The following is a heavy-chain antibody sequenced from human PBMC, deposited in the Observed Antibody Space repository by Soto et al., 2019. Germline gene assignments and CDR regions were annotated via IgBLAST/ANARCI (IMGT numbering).Heavy chain of an antibody. V-gene: IGHV4-59*01. D-gene: IGHD6-19*01. CDR1: GGSISSYY. CDR3: ASSTSGLLAY. CDR2: IYYSGST. Sequence: SETLSLTCTVSGGSISSYYWSWIRQPPGKGLEWIGYIYYSGSTNYNPSLKSRVTISVDTSKNQFSLKLSSVTAADTAVYYCASSTSGLLAYWGQGTLVTVSS. J-gene: IGHJ4*02.